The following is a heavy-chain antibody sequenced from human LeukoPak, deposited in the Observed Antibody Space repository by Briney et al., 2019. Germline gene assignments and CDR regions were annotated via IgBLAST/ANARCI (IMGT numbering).Heavy chain of an antibody. V-gene: IGHV4-59*08. CDR1: GGSISSDC. CDR2: IYYSGST. CDR3: ARTYSSGAFDI. Sequence: PSETLSLTCTVSGGSISSDCWSWIRQPPGKGLEWIGYIYYSGSTNYNPSLKSRVTISVDTSKNQFSLKLRFVTAADTAVYYCARTYSSGAFDIWGQGTMVTVSS. J-gene: IGHJ3*02. D-gene: IGHD6-25*01.